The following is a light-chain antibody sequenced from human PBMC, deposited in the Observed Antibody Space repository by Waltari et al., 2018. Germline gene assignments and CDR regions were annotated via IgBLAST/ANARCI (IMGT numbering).Light chain of an antibody. Sequence: QSVLTQPPSVSEAPRQRVTIPCSGRSSNIGKNGVNWYQHLPGEAPKLLIFFDDLLPSGVSDRFSGSKSGTSASLAISGLQPQDEADYYCSTWDDSLNAWVFGGGTKLTVL. CDR3: STWDDSLNAWV. V-gene: IGLV1-36*01. J-gene: IGLJ3*02. CDR1: SSNIGKNG. CDR2: FDD.